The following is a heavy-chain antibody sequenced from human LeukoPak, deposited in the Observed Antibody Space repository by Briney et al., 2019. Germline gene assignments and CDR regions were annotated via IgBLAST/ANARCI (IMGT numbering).Heavy chain of an antibody. J-gene: IGHJ6*03. CDR2: FDPEDGET. Sequence: GASVKVSCKVSGYTLTELSMHWVRQAPGKGLEWMGGFDPEDGETIYAQKFQGRVTMTEDTSTDTAYMELSSLRSEDTAVYYCARDFLIYSSSSNYMDVWGKGTTVTVSS. CDR1: GYTLTELS. V-gene: IGHV1-24*01. CDR3: ARDFLIYSSSSNYMDV. D-gene: IGHD6-6*01.